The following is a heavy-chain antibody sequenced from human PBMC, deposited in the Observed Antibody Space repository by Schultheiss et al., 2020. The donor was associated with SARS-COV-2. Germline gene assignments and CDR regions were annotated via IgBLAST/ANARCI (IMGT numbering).Heavy chain of an antibody. CDR1: GYSISSGYY. CDR3: ASLEYNEYSSSSPFDY. CDR2: INHSGST. Sequence: SETLSLTCAVSGYSISSGYYWSWIRQPPGKGLEWIGEINHSGSTNYNPSLKSRVTISVDTSKNQFSLKLSSVTAADTAVYYCASLEYNEYSSSSPFDYWGQGTLVTVSS. D-gene: IGHD6-6*01. J-gene: IGHJ4*02. V-gene: IGHV4-38-2*01.